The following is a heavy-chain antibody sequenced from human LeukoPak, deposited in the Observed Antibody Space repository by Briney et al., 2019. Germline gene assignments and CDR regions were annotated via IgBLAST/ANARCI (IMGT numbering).Heavy chain of an antibody. CDR2: INGDGSST. D-gene: IGHD6-6*01. CDR3: ARLGGSSPFDY. V-gene: IGHV3-74*01. J-gene: IGHJ4*02. CDR1: GFAFSTYW. Sequence: GGSLRLSCAASGFAFSTYWMHWVRQASGKGLVWVSRINGDGSSTSYADSVKGRFTISRDNAKNTLYLQMNSLRAEDTAVYYCARLGGSSPFDYWGQGTLVTVSS.